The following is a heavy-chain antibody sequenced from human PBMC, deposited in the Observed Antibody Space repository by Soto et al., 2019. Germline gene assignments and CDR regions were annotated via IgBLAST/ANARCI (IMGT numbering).Heavy chain of an antibody. Sequence: QVQLVQSGAEVKKPGSSVKVSCKASGGTFSSYAISWVRQAPGQGLEWMGGIIPIFGTANYAQKFQGRVTITADESTSTAYMELSSLRSEDTAVYYCVRGFVVVAANHYYGMDVWGQGTTVTVSS. CDR1: GGTFSSYA. J-gene: IGHJ6*02. V-gene: IGHV1-69*12. CDR2: IIPIFGTA. D-gene: IGHD2-15*01. CDR3: VRGFVVVAANHYYGMDV.